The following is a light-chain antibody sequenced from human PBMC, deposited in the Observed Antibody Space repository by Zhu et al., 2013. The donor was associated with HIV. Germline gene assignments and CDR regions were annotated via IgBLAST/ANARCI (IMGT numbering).Light chain of an antibody. CDR1: QSVSYH. CDR3: QQSYDDPWT. Sequence: DIQMTQSPSSLSASVGDRVTITCRASQSVSYHLNWYQQKPGKAPTLLIYDASSLQSDVPSTFSGSGSGTEFTLTISTLQPEDFATYYCQQSYDDPWTFGQGTRV. CDR2: DAS. V-gene: IGKV1-39*01. J-gene: IGKJ1*01.